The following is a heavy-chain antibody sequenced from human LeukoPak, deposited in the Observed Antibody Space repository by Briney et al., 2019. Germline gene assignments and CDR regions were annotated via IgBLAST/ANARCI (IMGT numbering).Heavy chain of an antibody. CDR1: GFTFSSYS. CDR3: AKDWGFRFDSGSYCEY. CDR2: ISTSSSYI. V-gene: IGHV3-21*01. Sequence: GGSLRLSCAASGFTFSSYSMNCVRQAPGKGLEWVSSISTSSSYIYYADSVKGRFTISRDNAKNSLYLQMNSLRAEDTAVYYCAKDWGFRFDSGSYCEYWGQGTLVTVSS. J-gene: IGHJ4*02. D-gene: IGHD3-10*01.